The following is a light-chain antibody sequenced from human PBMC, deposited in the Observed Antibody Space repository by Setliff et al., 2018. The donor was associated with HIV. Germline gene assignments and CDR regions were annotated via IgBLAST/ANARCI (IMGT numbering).Light chain of an antibody. CDR2: QVS. J-gene: IGLJ1*01. CDR1: SSDVGSYNL. V-gene: IGLV2-23*02. Sequence: QSALTQPASVSGSPGQPVTIPCTGISSDVGSYNLVSWYRQYPGKAPKLMIYQVSKRPPGVSNRFSGSKSGNTASLTISGLQAEDEADYYCCSYAGSYVFGTGTKVTVL. CDR3: CSYAGSYV.